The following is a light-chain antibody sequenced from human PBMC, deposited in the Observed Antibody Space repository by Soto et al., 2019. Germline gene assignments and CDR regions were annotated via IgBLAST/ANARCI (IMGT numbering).Light chain of an antibody. J-gene: IGKJ4*01. CDR1: QSISSH. V-gene: IGKV3-11*01. Sequence: EIVLTQSPATLSLSPGERATLSCRASQSISSHLAWYQKKPGQAPRLLMFDTSNRATGIPARFSGSGSGTDFTLTISSLEPEDLAVYYCQQRVNWPLTFGGGTKVEIK. CDR3: QQRVNWPLT. CDR2: DTS.